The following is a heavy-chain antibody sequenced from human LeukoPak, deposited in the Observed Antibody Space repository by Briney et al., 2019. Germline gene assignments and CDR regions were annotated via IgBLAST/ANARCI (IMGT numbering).Heavy chain of an antibody. Sequence: AGGSLRLSCAASGFTFSDYYMCWIRQAPGKGLEWVSYISSSGSTIYYADSVKGRFTISRDNAKNSLYLQMNSLRAEDTALYYCAKDIGGYYSPSFDYWGQGTLVTVSS. CDR1: GFTFSDYY. J-gene: IGHJ4*02. V-gene: IGHV3-11*01. CDR3: AKDIGGYYSPSFDY. D-gene: IGHD3-10*01. CDR2: ISSSGSTI.